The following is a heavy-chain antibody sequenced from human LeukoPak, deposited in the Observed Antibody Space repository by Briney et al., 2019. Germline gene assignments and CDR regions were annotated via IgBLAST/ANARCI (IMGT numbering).Heavy chain of an antibody. D-gene: IGHD3-22*01. V-gene: IGHV3-23*01. CDR3: AKDRHYYDSSGYYGLGY. CDR1: GFSFSDYY. Sequence: GGSLRLSCAASGFSFSDYYMSWIRQAPGKGLEWVSAISGSGGSTYYADSVKGRFTISRDNSKNTLYLQMNSLRAEDTAVYYCAKDRHYYDSSGYYGLGYWGQGTLVTVSS. CDR2: ISGSGGST. J-gene: IGHJ4*02.